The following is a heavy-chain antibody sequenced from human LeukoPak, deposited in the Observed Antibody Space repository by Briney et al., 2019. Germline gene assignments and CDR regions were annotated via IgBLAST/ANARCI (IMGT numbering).Heavy chain of an antibody. Sequence: GESLKISCKGSGYNFTTYWIGWVRQMPGKGLEWMGIIYPGDSDTRYCPSFQGQVTISADKSISTAYLQWSSLKASDTAMYYCARRSDFRNWFDPWGLGTLVTVSA. CDR3: ARRSDFRNWFDP. CDR1: GYNFTTYW. D-gene: IGHD2-21*02. CDR2: IYPGDSDT. V-gene: IGHV5-51*01. J-gene: IGHJ5*02.